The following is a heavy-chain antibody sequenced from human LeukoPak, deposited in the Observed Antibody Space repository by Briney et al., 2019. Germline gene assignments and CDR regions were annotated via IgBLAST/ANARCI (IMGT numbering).Heavy chain of an antibody. CDR3: ARRSSESRWGFDP. CDR1: GYTFNTYW. V-gene: IGHV5-51*01. CDR2: IYPGDSDT. D-gene: IGHD3-10*01. Sequence: ESLKISCKGLGYTFNTYWIAWVRQMPGKGLEWMGIIYPGDSDTRYSPSFQGQVTISADKSINTAYLQWSSLQASDTAMYYCARRSSESRWGFDPWGQGTLVTVSS. J-gene: IGHJ5*02.